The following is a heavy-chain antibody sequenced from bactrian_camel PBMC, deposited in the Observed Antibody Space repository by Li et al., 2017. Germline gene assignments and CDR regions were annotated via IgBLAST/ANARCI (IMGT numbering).Heavy chain of an antibody. J-gene: IGHJ6*01. V-gene: IGHV3S53*01. CDR1: GAMYAVGC. CDR2: LDNDGST. CDR3: AAVSFLCHTLSDADFGY. Sequence: QVQLVESGGGSVQAGGSLRLSCVVPGAMYAVGCIGWFRQAPGKEREGVAALDNDGSTTYADSVKGRFTISQDNAKNTLYLQMHSLKPEDTAMYYCAAVSFLCHTLSDADFGYWGQGTQVTVS. D-gene: IGHD2*01.